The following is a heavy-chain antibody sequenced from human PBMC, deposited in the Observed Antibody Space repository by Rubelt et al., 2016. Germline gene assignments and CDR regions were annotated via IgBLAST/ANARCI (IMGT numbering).Heavy chain of an antibody. D-gene: IGHD6-6*01. CDR1: GYTFTSYG. CDR2: IRAYTGNP. J-gene: IGHJ2*01. Sequence: QVQLVQSGAEVKKPGASVKVSCKASGYTFTSYGISWVRQAPGPGLEWMGWIRAYTGNPHYAQKLQGRVTMTTDTSTSTAYMELRSLRSDDTAVYYCARDRIRIAARQGWYFDLWGRGTLVTVSS. V-gene: IGHV1-18*01. CDR3: ARDRIRIAARQGWYFDL.